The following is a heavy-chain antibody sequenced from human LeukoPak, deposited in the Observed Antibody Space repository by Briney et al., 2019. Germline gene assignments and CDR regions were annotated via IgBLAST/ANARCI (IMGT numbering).Heavy chain of an antibody. D-gene: IGHD2-15*01. CDR3: AREILPHCRGYSCSSGSALDV. CDR2: IEYDGSHE. V-gene: IGHV3-33*05. J-gene: IGHJ3*01. CDR1: GFIFKNYG. Sequence: GGSLRLSCAASGFIFKNYGMHWVRQAPGKGLEWVAFIEYDGSHEDYTDSVKGRFTISRGNAKSSLYLQMDTLRAGDTAVYFCAREILPHCRGYSCSSGSALDVWGQGTMVIVSS.